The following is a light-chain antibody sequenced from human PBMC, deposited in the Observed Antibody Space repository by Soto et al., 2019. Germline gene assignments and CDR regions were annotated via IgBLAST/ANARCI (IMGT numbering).Light chain of an antibody. CDR3: SSYSSITPVI. CDR1: SSDVGAYNY. Sequence: QSVLTQPASVSGSPGQSITISCTGTSSDVGAYNYVSWYQQHPVKAPKLMIYDVSSRPSGISNRFSGSKSGNTASLTISGVQAEDEADYYCSSYSSITPVIFGGGSML. V-gene: IGLV2-14*01. J-gene: IGLJ2*01. CDR2: DVS.